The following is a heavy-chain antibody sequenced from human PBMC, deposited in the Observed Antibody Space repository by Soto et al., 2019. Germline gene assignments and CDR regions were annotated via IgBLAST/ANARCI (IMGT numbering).Heavy chain of an antibody. Sequence: QITLKESGPTLVKPTQTLTLTCTFSGFSLSTSGVDVGWIRQPPEKALEWLAIIYWDDEKRYSPSLKTRLTVTKDTSKNQVVLTMTNVDPVDTATYYCAHRAYFDSGKQFDYWGQGTLVSVSS. V-gene: IGHV2-5*02. CDR3: AHRAYFDSGKQFDY. CDR1: GFSLSTSGVD. J-gene: IGHJ4*02. CDR2: IYWDDEK. D-gene: IGHD3-10*01.